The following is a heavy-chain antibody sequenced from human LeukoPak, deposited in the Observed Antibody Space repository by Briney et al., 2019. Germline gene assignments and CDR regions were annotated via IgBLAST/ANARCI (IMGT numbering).Heavy chain of an antibody. D-gene: IGHD3-22*01. J-gene: IGHJ6*02. CDR3: ARDASSGYYPTAGMDV. Sequence: ASVKVSCKASGYTFTSYATHWVRQAPGQRLEWMGWINAGNGNTKYSQKFQGRVTITADKSTSTAYMELSSLRSEDTAVYYCARDASSGYYPTAGMDVWGQGTTVTVSS. V-gene: IGHV1-3*01. CDR1: GYTFTSYA. CDR2: INAGNGNT.